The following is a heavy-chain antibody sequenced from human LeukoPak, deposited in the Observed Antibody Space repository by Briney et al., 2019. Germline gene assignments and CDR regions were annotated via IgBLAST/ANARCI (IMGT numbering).Heavy chain of an antibody. V-gene: IGHV1-8*03. Sequence: ASVKVSCKASGYTFTSYDINWVRQATGQGLEWMGWTNPNSGNTGYAQKFQGRVTITRNTSISTAYMELSSLRSEDTAVCYCARVEASGWYGVDYWGQGTLVTVSS. CDR3: ARVEASGWYGVDY. CDR2: TNPNSGNT. J-gene: IGHJ4*02. D-gene: IGHD6-19*01. CDR1: GYTFTSYD.